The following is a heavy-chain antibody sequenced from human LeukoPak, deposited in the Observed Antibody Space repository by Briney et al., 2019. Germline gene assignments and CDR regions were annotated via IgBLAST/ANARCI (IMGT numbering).Heavy chain of an antibody. CDR3: ARTAAAGSLWYYYYGMDV. Sequence: ASVKVSCKASGYTFTSYDINWVRQATGQGLEWMGWMNPNSGDTGYAQKFQGRVTMTRNTSISTAYMELSSLRSEDPAVYYCARTAAAGSLWYYYYGMDVWGQGTTVTVSS. CDR1: GYTFTSYD. V-gene: IGHV1-8*01. J-gene: IGHJ6*02. D-gene: IGHD6-13*01. CDR2: MNPNSGDT.